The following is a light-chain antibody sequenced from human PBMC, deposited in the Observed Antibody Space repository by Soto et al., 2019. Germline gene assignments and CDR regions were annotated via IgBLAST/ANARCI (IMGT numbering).Light chain of an antibody. CDR1: QSISYY. Sequence: DIQMTQSPSSLSASVGDRVTITCRASQSISYYLNWYQQKPGKAPNLLIHAASSLHSGVPSRFSASASGTDFTLTISSLQPADFATYIWQQTYSSPYTFGQGTKLEIK. V-gene: IGKV1-39*01. J-gene: IGKJ2*01. CDR3: QQTYSSPYT. CDR2: AAS.